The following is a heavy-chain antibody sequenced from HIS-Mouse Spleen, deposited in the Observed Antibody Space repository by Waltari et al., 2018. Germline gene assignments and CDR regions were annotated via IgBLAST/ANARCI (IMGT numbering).Heavy chain of an antibody. Sequence: QVQLQQWGAGLLKPSETLSLTCAVYGGSFSGYYWSWIRQPPGKGLGWIGEINHSGSTNYHPSLKSRVPISVYTSKNQFSLKLSSVTAADTAVYYCARGGGLYDYWGQGTLVTVSS. D-gene: IGHD3-16*02. J-gene: IGHJ4*02. CDR3: ARGGGLYDY. CDR1: GGSFSGYY. V-gene: IGHV4-34*01. CDR2: INHSGST.